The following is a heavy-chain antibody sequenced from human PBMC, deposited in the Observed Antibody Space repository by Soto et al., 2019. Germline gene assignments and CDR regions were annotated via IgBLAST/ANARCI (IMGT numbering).Heavy chain of an antibody. CDR2: IYYSGST. V-gene: IGHV4-38-2*01. Sequence: SETLSLTCAVSGYSISSGYYWGWIRQPPGKGLEWIGSIYYSGSTYYNPSLKSRVTISVDTSKNQFSLKLSSVTAADTAVYYCARNVSDYYAPGEFDYWGQGTLVTVSS. CDR1: GYSISSGYY. J-gene: IGHJ4*02. D-gene: IGHD3-10*01. CDR3: ARNVSDYYAPGEFDY.